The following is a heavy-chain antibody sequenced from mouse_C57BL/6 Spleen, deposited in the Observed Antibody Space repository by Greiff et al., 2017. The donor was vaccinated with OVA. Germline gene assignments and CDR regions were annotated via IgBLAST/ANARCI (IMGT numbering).Heavy chain of an antibody. D-gene: IGHD2-5*01. CDR1: GYTFTSYW. CDR3: ARRDYSNYDYAMDY. Sequence: QVQLKQPGAELVKPGASVKLSCKASGYTFTSYWMHWVKQRPGRGLEWIGRIDPNSGGTKYNEKFKSKATLTVDKPSSTAYMQLSSLTSEDSAVYYCARRDYSNYDYAMDYWGQGTSVTVSS. V-gene: IGHV1-72*01. J-gene: IGHJ4*01. CDR2: IDPNSGGT.